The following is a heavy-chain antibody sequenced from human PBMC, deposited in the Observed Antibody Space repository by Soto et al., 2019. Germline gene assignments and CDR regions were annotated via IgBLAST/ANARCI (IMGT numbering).Heavy chain of an antibody. CDR1: GDSVSSNTAS. Sequence: SQTLSLTCAISGDSVSSNTASWNWIRQSPSRGLEWLGRTYFRSKWYNDYAVSVKSRIIINPDTSNNQFSLQLNTVTPEDTAVYFCAKGDNLGPKTGYAFDPWGQGIMVTVSS. D-gene: IGHD5-12*01. CDR3: AKGDNLGPKTGYAFDP. V-gene: IGHV6-1*01. CDR2: TYFRSKWYN. J-gene: IGHJ5*02.